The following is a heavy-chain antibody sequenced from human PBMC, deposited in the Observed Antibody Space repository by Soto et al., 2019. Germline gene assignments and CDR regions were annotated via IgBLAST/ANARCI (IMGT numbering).Heavy chain of an antibody. CDR3: ARDLGAVVRGVTYYYYGMDV. CDR1: GGTFSSYA. V-gene: IGHV1-69*12. D-gene: IGHD3-10*01. J-gene: IGHJ6*02. Sequence: QVQLVQSGAEVKKPGSSVKVSCKASGGTFSSYAISWVRQAPGQGLEWMGGIIPIFGTANYAQKFQGRVTNTADESTSTAYMELSSLRSEDTAVYYCARDLGAVVRGVTYYYYGMDVWGQGTTVTVSS. CDR2: IIPIFGTA.